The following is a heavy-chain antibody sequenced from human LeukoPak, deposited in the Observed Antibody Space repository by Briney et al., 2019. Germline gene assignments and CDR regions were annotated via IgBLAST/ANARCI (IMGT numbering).Heavy chain of an antibody. J-gene: IGHJ6*04. V-gene: IGHV4-34*01. CDR2: INHSGST. D-gene: IGHD3-10*01. Sequence: SETLSLTCAVYGGSFSGYYWSWTRQPPGKGLEWIGEINHSGSTNYNPSLKSRVTISVDTSKNQFSLKLSSVTAADTAVYYCARGAYRTYYYGSGSALGGMDVWGKGTTVTVSS. CDR1: GGSFSGYY. CDR3: ARGAYRTYYYGSGSALGGMDV.